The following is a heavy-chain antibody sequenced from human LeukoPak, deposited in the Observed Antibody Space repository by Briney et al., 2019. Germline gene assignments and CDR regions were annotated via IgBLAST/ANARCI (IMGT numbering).Heavy chain of an antibody. Sequence: GGSLRLSCAASGFTFSSYWMTWVRQAPGKGLEWVASIKQDGSEKYYVDSVKGRFTISRDNAKNSLYLQMNSLRAEDTAVYHCARYNYDSSGCPYYHDYYYMDVWGKGTTVSISS. D-gene: IGHD3-22*01. CDR3: ARYNYDSSGCPYYHDYYYMDV. CDR1: GFTFSSYW. CDR2: IKQDGSEK. V-gene: IGHV3-7*01. J-gene: IGHJ6*03.